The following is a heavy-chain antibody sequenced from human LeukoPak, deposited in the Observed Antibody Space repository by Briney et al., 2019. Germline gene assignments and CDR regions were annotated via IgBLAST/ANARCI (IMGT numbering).Heavy chain of an antibody. Sequence: KPSETLSLTCTVSGGSISSSSYYWGWIRQPPGKGLEWIGSIYYSGSTYYNPSLKSRVTISVDTSKNQFSLKLSSVTAADTAVYYCARTSGGYNFSDYWGQGTLVTVSS. D-gene: IGHD5-24*01. J-gene: IGHJ4*02. CDR1: GGSISSSSYY. CDR3: ARTSGGYNFSDY. CDR2: IYYSGST. V-gene: IGHV4-39*01.